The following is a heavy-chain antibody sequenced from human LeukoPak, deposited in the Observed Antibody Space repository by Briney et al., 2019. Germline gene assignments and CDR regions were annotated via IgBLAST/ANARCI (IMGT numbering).Heavy chain of an antibody. CDR3: AREGGNCSSTSCYSSYYYMDV. V-gene: IGHV3-7*01. CDR2: IKQDGSEK. Sequence: GGSLRLSCAGSGFTFSTYAMTWVRQAPGKGLEWVANIKQDGSEKYYVDSVKGRFTISRDNAKNSLYLQMNSLRAEDTAVYYCAREGGNCSSTSCYSSYYYMDVWGKGTTVTVSS. J-gene: IGHJ6*03. D-gene: IGHD2-2*02. CDR1: GFTFSTYA.